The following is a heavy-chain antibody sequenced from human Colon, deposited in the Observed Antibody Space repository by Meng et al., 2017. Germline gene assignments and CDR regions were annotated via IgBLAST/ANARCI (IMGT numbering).Heavy chain of an antibody. CDR3: ARDRAY. CDR1: GFTFSSYW. J-gene: IGHJ4*02. V-gene: IGHV3-74*01. CDR2: INSDGSST. Sequence: GESLKISCAASGFTFSSYWMHWVRQVPGKGLVWVSRINSDGSSTRYEDSVKGRFTISRDNAKNTLYLQMNSLRAEDTAVYYCARDRAYWGQGTLVTVSS.